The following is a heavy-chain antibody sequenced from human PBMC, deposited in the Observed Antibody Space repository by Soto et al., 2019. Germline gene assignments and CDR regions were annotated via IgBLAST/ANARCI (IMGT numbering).Heavy chain of an antibody. D-gene: IGHD3-3*01. CDR3: AHRVLRTVFGLVTTTAIYFDF. Sequence: QITLNESGPTVVRPTQTLTLTCRFSGFSLTTSGVGVGWIRQSPGKAPEWLALIYCDDDKRYSTSLKSRLTITKDTAKYQVVLTVSDLDPTDTATYYCAHRVLRTVFGLVTTTAIYFDFWGQGTPVAVSS. V-gene: IGHV2-5*02. CDR1: GFSLTTSGVG. J-gene: IGHJ4*02. CDR2: IYCDDDK.